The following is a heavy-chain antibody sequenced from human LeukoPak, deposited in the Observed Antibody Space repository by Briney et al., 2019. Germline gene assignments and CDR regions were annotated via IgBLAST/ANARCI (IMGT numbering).Heavy chain of an antibody. CDR1: GASISSGDYH. CDR2: IHDSGST. V-gene: IGHV4-30-4*01. Sequence: SETLSLTCTVSGASISSGDYHWHWTRQSPGEGLEWIGFIHDSGSTYYNPSLKSRVTISRHISKKQFSLKLSSVTAADTAVYYCARAGQGYCTSASCYLSLDYWGQGTLVTVSS. D-gene: IGHD2-2*01. J-gene: IGHJ4*02. CDR3: ARAGQGYCTSASCYLSLDY.